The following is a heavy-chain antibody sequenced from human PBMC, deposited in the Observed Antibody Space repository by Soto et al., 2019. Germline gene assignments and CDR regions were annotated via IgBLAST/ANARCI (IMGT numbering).Heavy chain of an antibody. V-gene: IGHV4-34*01. J-gene: IGHJ4*02. CDR3: ARGYGRIFDY. CDR1: GGSFSGYY. Sequence: SETLSLTCAVYGGSFSGYYWNWIRQPPGKGLEWIGEINHSGSTNYNPSLKSRVTISLDTSKNQFSLKLSSMTAADTAVYYCARGYGRIFDYSGQGSLV. CDR2: INHSGST. D-gene: IGHD3-10*01.